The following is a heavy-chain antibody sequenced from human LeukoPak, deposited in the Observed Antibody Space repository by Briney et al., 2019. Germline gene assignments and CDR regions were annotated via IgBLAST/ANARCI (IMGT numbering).Heavy chain of an antibody. J-gene: IGHJ4*02. Sequence: PSETLSLTCTVSGGSISSSSYYWGWIRQPPGKGLEWIGSIYYSGSTYYNPSLKSRVTISVDTSKNQFSLKLSSVTAADTAVYYCAKGTKDYGSGSHNFDFWGQGILVTVSS. D-gene: IGHD3-10*01. V-gene: IGHV4-39*01. CDR1: GGSISSSSYY. CDR2: IYYSGST. CDR3: AKGTKDYGSGSHNFDF.